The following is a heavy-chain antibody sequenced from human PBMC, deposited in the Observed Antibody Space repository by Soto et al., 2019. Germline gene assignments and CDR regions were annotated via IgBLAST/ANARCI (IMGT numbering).Heavy chain of an antibody. J-gene: IGHJ6*02. CDR2: IIPIFGTA. Sequence: QVQLVQSGAEVKKPGSSVKVSCKASGGTFSSYAISWVRQAPGHGLEWMGGIIPIFGTANYAQKFQGRVTITADESTSTAYMELSSLRSEDTAVYYCARWGGYCSSTSCYTGDYYYYGMDVWGQGTTVTVSS. CDR3: ARWGGYCSSTSCYTGDYYYYGMDV. CDR1: GGTFSSYA. V-gene: IGHV1-69*01. D-gene: IGHD2-2*02.